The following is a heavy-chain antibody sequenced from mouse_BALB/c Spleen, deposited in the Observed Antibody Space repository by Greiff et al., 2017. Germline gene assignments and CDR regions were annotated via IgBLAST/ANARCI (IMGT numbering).Heavy chain of an antibody. D-gene: IGHD2-2*01. CDR3: ARRPGGYGYGMDY. CDR1: GYTFTSYY. V-gene: IGHV1S81*02. Sequence: QVQLKESGAELVKPGASVKLSCKASGYTFTSYYMYWVKQRPGQGLEWIGEINPSNGGTNFNEKFKSKATLTVDKSSSTAYMQLSSLTSEDSAVYYCARRPGGYGYGMDYWGQGTSVTVSS. CDR2: INPSNGGT. J-gene: IGHJ4*01.